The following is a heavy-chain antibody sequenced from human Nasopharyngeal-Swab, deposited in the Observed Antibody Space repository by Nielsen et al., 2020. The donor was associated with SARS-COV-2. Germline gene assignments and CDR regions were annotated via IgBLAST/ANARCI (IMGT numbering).Heavy chain of an antibody. J-gene: IGHJ6*02. V-gene: IGHV3-30-3*01. D-gene: IGHD3-10*01. Sequence: WIRQPPGKGLEWVAVISYDGSNKYYADSVKGRFTISRDDSKSIAYLQMNSLKTEDTAVYYCTRDLDITMVQGVYYYYYGMDVWGQGIAVTVSS. CDR2: ISYDGSNK. CDR3: TRDLDITMVQGVYYYYYGMDV.